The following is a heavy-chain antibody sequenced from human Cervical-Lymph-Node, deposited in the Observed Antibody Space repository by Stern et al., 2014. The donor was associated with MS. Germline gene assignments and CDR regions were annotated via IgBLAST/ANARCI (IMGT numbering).Heavy chain of an antibody. D-gene: IGHD6-13*01. CDR2: IDWDDDK. CDR1: GFSLTTSAMC. CDR3: ARCRGDSRRWYYFDY. V-gene: IGHV2-70*01. Sequence: QITLKESGPALVKPTQTLTLTCTFSGFSLTTSAMCVSWIRQPPGKALEWLALIDWDDDKCYNTSLKTRLTISKDTSKNQVLLALTNLDPVDTATYYCARCRGDSRRWYYFDYWGQGTLVTVSS. J-gene: IGHJ4*02.